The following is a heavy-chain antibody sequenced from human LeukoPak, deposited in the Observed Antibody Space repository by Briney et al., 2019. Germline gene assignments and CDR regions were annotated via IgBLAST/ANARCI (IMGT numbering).Heavy chain of an antibody. CDR3: ARDPGYVSSSSWYYYYYYYMDV. CDR1: GYTFTSYG. D-gene: IGHD6-13*01. Sequence: GASVKVSCKASGYTFTSYGISWVRQAPGQGLEWMGWISTYNGNTNYAQKLQGRVTMTTDTSTSTAYMELRSLRSDDTAMYYCARDPGYVSSSSWYYYYYYYMDVWGKGTTVTASS. CDR2: ISTYNGNT. J-gene: IGHJ6*03. V-gene: IGHV1-18*01.